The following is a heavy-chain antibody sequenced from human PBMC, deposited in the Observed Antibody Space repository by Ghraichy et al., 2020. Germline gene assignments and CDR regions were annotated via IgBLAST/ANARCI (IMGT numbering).Heavy chain of an antibody. V-gene: IGHV3-48*01. Sequence: LSLTCAASGFTLSSYSINWVRQAPGKGLEWISYITSSGKFISYADSVKGRFTVSRDNARNALYLQMNSLRGEDTAVYYCARASAVVRFYYYAALDVWGQGTTVNVSS. CDR2: ITSSGKFI. CDR1: GFTLSSYS. CDR3: ARASAVVRFYYYAALDV. J-gene: IGHJ6*02. D-gene: IGHD4-23*01.